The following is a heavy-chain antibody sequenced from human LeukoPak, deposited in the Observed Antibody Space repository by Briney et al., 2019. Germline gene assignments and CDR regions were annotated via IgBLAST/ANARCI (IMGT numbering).Heavy chain of an antibody. D-gene: IGHD6-13*01. CDR3: ARHCSSSWCYFDY. CDR1: GGSISSSSYY. CDR2: IYYSGTT. J-gene: IGHJ4*02. V-gene: IGHV4-39*01. Sequence: SETLSLTCTVSGGSISSSSYYWGWIRQPPGKGLEWIGSIYYSGTTYYNPSLQSRVTISVDTSKNQYSLNLRSVTAADTALYFCARHCSSSWCYFDYWGQGPLVTVSS.